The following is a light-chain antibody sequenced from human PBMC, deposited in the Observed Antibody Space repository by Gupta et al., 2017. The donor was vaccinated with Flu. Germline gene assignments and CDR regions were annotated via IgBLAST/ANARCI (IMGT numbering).Light chain of an antibody. CDR1: NLGDKY. CDR3: QAWDSSTDVV. V-gene: IGLV3-1*01. Sequence: SYELTQPPSVSVSPGLKARLTCSGDNLGDKYACWYQQKPGQSPVLVTYQDSKRPSGIPERFSGSNSGNTATLTISGTQAMDEADYYCQAWDSSTDVVFGGGTKLTVL. CDR2: QDS. J-gene: IGLJ2*01.